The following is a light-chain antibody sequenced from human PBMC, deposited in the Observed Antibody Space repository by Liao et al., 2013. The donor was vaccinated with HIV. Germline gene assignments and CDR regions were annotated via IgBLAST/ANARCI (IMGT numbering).Light chain of an antibody. J-gene: IGLJ3*02. CDR1: NIGSKG. Sequence: SYVLTQPPSVSVAPGKTATITCGGNNIGSKGVHWYQQKPGQAPVLVIYYDSDRPSGIPERFSGSNSGNTATLTISRVEAGDEADYYCQVWDSSTDWVFGGGTNLAVL. V-gene: IGLV3-21*04. CDR3: QVWDSSTDWV. CDR2: YDS.